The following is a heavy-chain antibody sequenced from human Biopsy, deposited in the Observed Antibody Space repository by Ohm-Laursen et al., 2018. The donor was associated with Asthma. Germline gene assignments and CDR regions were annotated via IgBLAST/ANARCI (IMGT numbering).Heavy chain of an antibody. Sequence: SETLSLTCTVYGGYLTGHYWNWIRQPPGKGLEWIGEIDQSGYTNYNPSLKSRVTISADTSKNQFPLNLGSVTAADTAVYFCARAAITGIRGWFDPWGQGTQVTVSS. V-gene: IGHV4-34*01. D-gene: IGHD1-20*01. CDR2: IDQSGYT. J-gene: IGHJ5*02. CDR3: ARAAITGIRGWFDP. CDR1: GGYLTGHY.